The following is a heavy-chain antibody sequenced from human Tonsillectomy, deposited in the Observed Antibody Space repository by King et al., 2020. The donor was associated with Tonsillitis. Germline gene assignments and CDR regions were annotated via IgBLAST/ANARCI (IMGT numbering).Heavy chain of an antibody. CDR2: IIPIFGTA. D-gene: IGHD5-24*01. Sequence: VQLVESGAEVKKPGSSVKVSCKASGGNFSSYAISWVRQAPGQGLEWMGGIIPIFGTANYAQKFQGRVTITADESTSTAYMELSSLRSEDTAVYYCASNHKMATIRGGFDYWGQGTLVTVSS. CDR1: GGNFSSYA. V-gene: IGHV1-69*01. J-gene: IGHJ4*02. CDR3: ASNHKMATIRGGFDY.